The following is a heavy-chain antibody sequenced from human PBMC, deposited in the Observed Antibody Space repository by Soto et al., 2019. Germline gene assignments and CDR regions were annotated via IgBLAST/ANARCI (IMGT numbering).Heavy chain of an antibody. Sequence: GASVKVSCKASGYTFTSYGISWVRQAPGQGLEWVGWISAYNGNSNYTQRYQGRVTMTTDTSTSTAYMELSSLRSEDTAVYYCARSAISPFGGLIGPFDYWGQGNLVTVSS. J-gene: IGHJ4*02. D-gene: IGHD3-16*02. CDR2: ISAYNGNS. V-gene: IGHV1-18*01. CDR1: GYTFTSYG. CDR3: ARSAISPFGGLIGPFDY.